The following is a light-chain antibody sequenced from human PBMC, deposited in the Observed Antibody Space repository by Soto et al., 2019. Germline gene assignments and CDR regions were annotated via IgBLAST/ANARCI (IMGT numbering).Light chain of an antibody. J-gene: IGKJ5*01. V-gene: IGKV1-39*01. Sequence: DIQMTQSPSSLSASVGDRVTITFRASQSISSYLNWYQQKPGKAPKLLIYAASSLQSGVPSRFSGSGSGTDFTLTISSLQPEDFATYYCQQSYSTHPITFGQGTRLEIK. CDR1: QSISSY. CDR3: QQSYSTHPIT. CDR2: AAS.